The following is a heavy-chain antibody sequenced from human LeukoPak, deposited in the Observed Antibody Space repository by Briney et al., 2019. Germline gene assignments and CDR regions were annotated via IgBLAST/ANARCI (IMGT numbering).Heavy chain of an antibody. V-gene: IGHV1-2*02. Sequence: ASVKVSCKASGYSLNAYYMRWVRQAPGQGLEWMGWINPSSGGTKYAQKFQGRVTMARDTSISTTYMELSRLTSDDTAVYYCARGLGLDYWGQGTLATVSS. CDR1: GYSLNAYY. CDR2: INPSSGGT. CDR3: ARGLGLDY. D-gene: IGHD4-11*01. J-gene: IGHJ4*02.